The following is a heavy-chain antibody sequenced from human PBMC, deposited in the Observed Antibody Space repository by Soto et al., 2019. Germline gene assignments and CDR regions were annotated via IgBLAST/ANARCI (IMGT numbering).Heavy chain of an antibody. Sequence: SETLSLTCTVSGGSISSESYFWGWVRQPSGKGLEWVGTISYSGSPFFNPSLKGRATLSVDTSKNQFSLRLSAVTAADSAVYFCAALLGHCSGGTCFFRWFDPWGQGSLVTVS. V-gene: IGHV4-39*01. D-gene: IGHD2-15*01. CDR2: ISYSGSP. CDR3: AALLGHCSGGTCFFRWFDP. J-gene: IGHJ5*02. CDR1: GGSISSESYF.